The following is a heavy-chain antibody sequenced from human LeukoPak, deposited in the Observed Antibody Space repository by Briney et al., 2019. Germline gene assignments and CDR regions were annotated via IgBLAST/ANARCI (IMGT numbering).Heavy chain of an antibody. Sequence: ASVKVSCKVSGYTLTELSMHWVRQAPGKGLEWMGGFDPEDGETICAQKFQGRVTMTEDTSTDTAYMELNNLKSEDTAIYYCFKFAAGPDPYYPWGQGTLVTVSS. CDR3: FKFAAGPDPYYP. J-gene: IGHJ5*02. V-gene: IGHV1-24*01. D-gene: IGHD6-25*01. CDR1: GYTLTELS. CDR2: FDPEDGET.